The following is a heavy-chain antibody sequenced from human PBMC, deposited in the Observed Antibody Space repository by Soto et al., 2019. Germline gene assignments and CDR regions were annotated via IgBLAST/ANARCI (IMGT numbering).Heavy chain of an antibody. CDR1: GFTFSSYS. D-gene: IGHD2-15*01. CDR3: AAGTPSPGHLYYYGMDV. CDR2: ISSSSSTI. J-gene: IGHJ6*02. V-gene: IGHV3-48*02. Sequence: GGSLRLSCAASGFTFSSYSMNWVRQAPGKGLEWVSYISSSSSTIYYADSVKGRFTISRDNAKNSLYLQMNSLRDEDTAVYYCAAGTPSPGHLYYYGMDVWGQGTTVTVSS.